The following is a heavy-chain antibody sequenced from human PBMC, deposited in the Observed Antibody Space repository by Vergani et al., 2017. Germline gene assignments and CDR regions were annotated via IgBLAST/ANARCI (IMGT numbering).Heavy chain of an antibody. CDR3: AGGGYYFWCGYPRDLGRGYYYYYMDV. CDR2: IYYSGST. CDR1: GGSISSYY. Sequence: QVQLQESGPGLVKPSETLSLTCTVSGGSISSYYWSWIRQPPGKGLEWIGYIYYSGSTNYNPSLKSRVTISVDTSKNQFSLKLSSLTAADTAVYSWAGGGYYFWCGYPRDLGRGYYYYYMDVWGKGTTVTVSS. J-gene: IGHJ6*03. V-gene: IGHV4-59*01. D-gene: IGHD3-3*01.